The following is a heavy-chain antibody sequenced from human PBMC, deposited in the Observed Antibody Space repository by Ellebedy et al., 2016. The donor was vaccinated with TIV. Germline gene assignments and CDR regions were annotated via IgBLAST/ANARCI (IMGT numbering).Heavy chain of an antibody. V-gene: IGHV3-11*06. J-gene: IGHJ6*02. CDR3: ATLTSTPRAYGMDV. CDR2: ISSSSTYI. Sequence: GESLKISXAASGFTFSDYYMSWIRQAPGKGLEWVSSISSSSTYIYYADSVKGRFTISRDNAKNSLYLQMNSLRAEDTAVYYCATLTSTPRAYGMDVWGQGTTVTVSS. CDR1: GFTFSDYY.